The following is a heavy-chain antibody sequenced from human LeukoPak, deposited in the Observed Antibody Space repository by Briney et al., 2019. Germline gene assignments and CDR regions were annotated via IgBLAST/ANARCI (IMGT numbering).Heavy chain of an antibody. V-gene: IGHV4-61*02. Sequence: SETLSLTCTVSGGSISSGSYYWSWIRQPAGKGLEWIGRIYTSGSTNYNPSLKSRVTISVDTSKNQFSLKLSSVTAADTAVYYCARVPTESSSFDNWFDPWGQGTLVTVSS. J-gene: IGHJ5*02. CDR1: GGSISSGSYY. CDR3: ARVPTESSSFDNWFDP. CDR2: IYTSGST. D-gene: IGHD6-13*01.